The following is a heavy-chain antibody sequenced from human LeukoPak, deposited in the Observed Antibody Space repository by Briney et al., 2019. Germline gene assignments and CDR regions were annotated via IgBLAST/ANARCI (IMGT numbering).Heavy chain of an antibody. CDR2: IIPIFGTA. CDR1: GGTFSSYA. D-gene: IGHD6-13*01. J-gene: IGHJ4*02. CDR3: AIYLGIAAAGTIGFDY. Sequence: GSSVKVSCKASGGTFSSYAISWVRQAPGQGLEWMGGIIPIFGTANYAQKFQGRVTITADESTSTAYMELSSLRSEDTAVYYCAIYLGIAAAGTIGFDYWGQGTLVTVSS. V-gene: IGHV1-69*01.